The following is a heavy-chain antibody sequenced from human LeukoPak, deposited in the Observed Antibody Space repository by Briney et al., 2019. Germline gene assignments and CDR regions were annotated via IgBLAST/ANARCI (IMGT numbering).Heavy chain of an antibody. D-gene: IGHD2-2*01. Sequence: PSETLSLTCTVSGGSISSYYWSWIRQPPGKGLEWIGYIYYSGSTNYNPSLKSRVTISVDTSKNQFSLKLSSVTAADTAVYYCARHVCSSTSCYLHYGMDVWGQGTTVTVSS. V-gene: IGHV4-59*08. CDR3: ARHVCSSTSCYLHYGMDV. J-gene: IGHJ6*02. CDR1: GGSISSYY. CDR2: IYYSGST.